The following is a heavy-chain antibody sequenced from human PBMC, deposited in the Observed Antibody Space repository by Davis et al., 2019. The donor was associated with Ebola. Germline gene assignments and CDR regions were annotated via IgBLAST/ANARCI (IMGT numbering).Heavy chain of an antibody. D-gene: IGHD5-12*01. CDR3: AREEDSGYDYSFDY. Sequence: SVKVSCKASGYTFTSYGISWVRQAPGQGLEWMGRIIPILGIANYAQKFQGRVTITADKSTSTAYMELRSLRSDDTAVYYCAREEDSGYDYSFDYWGQGTLVTVSS. V-gene: IGHV1-69*04. CDR1: GYTFTSYG. CDR2: IIPILGIA. J-gene: IGHJ4*02.